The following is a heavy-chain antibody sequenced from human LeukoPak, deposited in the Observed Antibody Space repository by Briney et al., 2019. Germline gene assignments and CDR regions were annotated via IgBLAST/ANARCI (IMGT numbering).Heavy chain of an antibody. CDR2: INPSGGST. CDR3: ARGGYCSSTSCYTLQPTSFDY. V-gene: IGHV1-46*01. CDR1: GYTFTSYY. D-gene: IGHD2-2*02. J-gene: IGHJ4*02. Sequence: ASVKVSCKASGYTFTSYYMHWVRQAPGQGLEWMGIINPSGGSTSYAQKFQGRVTMTRDTSTSTVYMELSSLRSEDTAVYYCARGGYCSSTSCYTLQPTSFDYWGQGTLVTVSS.